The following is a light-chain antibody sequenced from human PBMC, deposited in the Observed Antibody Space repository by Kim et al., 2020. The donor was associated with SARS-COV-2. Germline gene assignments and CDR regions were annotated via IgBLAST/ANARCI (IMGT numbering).Light chain of an antibody. Sequence: SSELTQDPAVSVALGQTVRITCQGDSLRSYYASWYQQKPGQAPVLVIYGKNNRPSGIPDRFSGSSSGNTASLTITGAQAEDDADYYCNSRDSSGNHPFGGGTQLTVL. J-gene: IGLJ2*01. CDR1: SLRSYY. CDR3: NSRDSSGNHP. V-gene: IGLV3-19*01. CDR2: GKN.